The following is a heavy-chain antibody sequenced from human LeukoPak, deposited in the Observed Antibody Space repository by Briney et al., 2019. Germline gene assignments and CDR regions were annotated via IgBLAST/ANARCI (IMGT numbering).Heavy chain of an antibody. V-gene: IGHV3-21*01. CDR3: ARVSGMVAASVSDY. D-gene: IGHD2-15*01. J-gene: IGHJ4*02. Sequence: GGSLRLSCAASGFTFSGYSMNWVRQAPGKGLEWVSSISSSSYIYYADSVKGRFTISRDNAKNSLYLQMNSLRAEDTAVYYCARVSGMVAASVSDYWGQGTLVTVSS. CDR2: ISSSSYI. CDR1: GFTFSGYS.